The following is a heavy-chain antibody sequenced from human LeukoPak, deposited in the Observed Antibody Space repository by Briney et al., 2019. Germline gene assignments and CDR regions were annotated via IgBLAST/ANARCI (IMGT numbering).Heavy chain of an antibody. CDR3: ARRGPTSGRADAFDY. Sequence: SETLSLTCTVSGGSLSSSSGYYWGWIRQPPGKGLEWIGSINYSGTTYYNPSLRSPVTISVDTSKKQLSLRLSSVTAADTAVYYCARRGPTSGRADAFDYWGQGTLVTVSS. V-gene: IGHV4-39*01. CDR2: INYSGTT. D-gene: IGHD6-19*01. J-gene: IGHJ4*02. CDR1: GGSLSSSSGYY.